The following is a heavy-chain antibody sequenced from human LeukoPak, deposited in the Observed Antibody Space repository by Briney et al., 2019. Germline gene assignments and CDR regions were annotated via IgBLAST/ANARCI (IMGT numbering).Heavy chain of an antibody. CDR1: GYTFTSYA. V-gene: IGHV7-4-1*02. Sequence: ASVTASCKASGYTFTSYAMNWVRQAPGQGLEWMGWINTNTGNPTYAQGFTGRFVFSLDTSVSTAYLQISSLKAEDTAVYYCARDRNVLRFLEWLNAFDIWGQGTMVTVSS. D-gene: IGHD3-3*01. CDR2: INTNTGNP. J-gene: IGHJ3*02. CDR3: ARDRNVLRFLEWLNAFDI.